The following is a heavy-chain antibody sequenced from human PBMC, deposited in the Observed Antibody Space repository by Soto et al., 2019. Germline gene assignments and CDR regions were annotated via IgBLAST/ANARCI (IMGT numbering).Heavy chain of an antibody. CDR3: ARDRGFGMDA. J-gene: IGHJ6*02. CDR2: IYESGTT. Sequence: QVPLQESGPGLVKPSQTLSLTCTVSGGSINGGRYYWNWIRQHPGKGLEWIGYIYESGTTDYNPSLKSRVIISEDTYKNQFSLRLSSVTAADTAIYYCARDRGFGMDAWGQGTMVIVSS. V-gene: IGHV4-31*03. CDR1: GGSINGGRYY.